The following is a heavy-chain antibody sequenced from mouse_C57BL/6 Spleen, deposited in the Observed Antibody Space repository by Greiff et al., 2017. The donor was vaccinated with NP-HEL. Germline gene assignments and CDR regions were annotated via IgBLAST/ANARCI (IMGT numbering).Heavy chain of an antibody. Sequence: EVMLVESEGGLVQPGSSMKLSCTASGFTFSDYYMAWVRQVPEKGLEWVANINSDGSSTYYLDSLKSRFIISRDNAKNILYLQMSSLKSEDTATYYCARRTGTGWYFDVWGTGTTVTVSS. CDR2: INSDGSST. CDR1: GFTFSDYY. V-gene: IGHV5-16*01. D-gene: IGHD4-1*01. J-gene: IGHJ1*03. CDR3: ARRTGTGWYFDV.